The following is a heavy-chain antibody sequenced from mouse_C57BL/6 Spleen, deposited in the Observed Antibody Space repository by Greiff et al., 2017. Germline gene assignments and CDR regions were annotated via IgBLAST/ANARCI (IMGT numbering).Heavy chain of an antibody. V-gene: IGHV5-9-1*02. CDR3: TRVGYKSAMDY. CDR1: GFTFSSYA. Sequence: DVQLVESGEGLVKPGGSLKLSCAASGFTFSSYAMSWVRQTPEKRLEWVAYISSGGDYIYYADTVKGRFTISRDNARNTLYLQMSSLKSEDTAMYYCTRVGYKSAMDYWGQGTSVTVSS. D-gene: IGHD3-1*01. CDR2: ISSGGDYI. J-gene: IGHJ4*01.